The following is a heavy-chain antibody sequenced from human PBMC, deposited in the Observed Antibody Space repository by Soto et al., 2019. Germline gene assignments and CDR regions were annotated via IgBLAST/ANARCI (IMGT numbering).Heavy chain of an antibody. D-gene: IGHD3-10*01. CDR2: INAGNGNT. J-gene: IGHJ6*03. CDR3: ARAYYYGSGSQTYYYYYMDV. V-gene: IGHV1-3*01. Sequence: ASVKVSCKASGYTFTSYAMHWVRQAPGQRLEWMGWINAGNGNTKYSQKFQGRVTITRDTSASTAYMELSSLRSEDTAVYYCARAYYYGSGSQTYYYYYMDVWGKGTTVTVSS. CDR1: GYTFTSYA.